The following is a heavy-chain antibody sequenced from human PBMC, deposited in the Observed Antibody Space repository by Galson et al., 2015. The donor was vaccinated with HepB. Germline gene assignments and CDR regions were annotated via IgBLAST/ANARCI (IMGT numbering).Heavy chain of an antibody. Sequence: SLRLSCAASGFTFSSYGMHWVRQAPGKGLEWVAFIRYDGSNKYYADSVKGRFTISRDNSKNTLYLQMSSLRAEDTAVYYCAKNLAMVRGVSLLNDAFDIWGQGTMVTVSS. CDR2: IRYDGSNK. D-gene: IGHD3-10*01. V-gene: IGHV3-30*02. J-gene: IGHJ3*02. CDR3: AKNLAMVRGVSLLNDAFDI. CDR1: GFTFSSYG.